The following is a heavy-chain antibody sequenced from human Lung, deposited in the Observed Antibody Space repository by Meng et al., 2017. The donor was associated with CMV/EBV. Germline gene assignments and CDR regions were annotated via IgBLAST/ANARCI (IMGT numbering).Heavy chain of an antibody. Sequence: SXXVSXKASGGTFSSYAIGWVRQAPGQGLEWMGGIIPIFGTANYAQKFQGRVTITTDESTSTAYMELSSLRSEDTAVYYCARVEMGMVVADYWGQGTLVTVSS. CDR2: IIPIFGTA. J-gene: IGHJ4*02. CDR1: GGTFSSYA. D-gene: IGHD2-15*01. V-gene: IGHV1-69*05. CDR3: ARVEMGMVVADY.